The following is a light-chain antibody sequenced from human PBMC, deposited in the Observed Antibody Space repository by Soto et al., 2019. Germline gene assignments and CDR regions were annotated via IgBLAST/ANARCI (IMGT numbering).Light chain of an antibody. V-gene: IGLV2-14*03. CDR3: SSYTSSSTRV. Sequence: QSVLTQPASVSGSPGQSITISCTGTSSDVGAYDYVSWYQQHPDKAPKLMIYEVSHRPSGVSNRFYGSKSVNTATLTISGLQAEDEAHYYCSSYTSSSTRVFGTGTKVTVL. CDR1: SSDVGAYDY. CDR2: EVS. J-gene: IGLJ1*01.